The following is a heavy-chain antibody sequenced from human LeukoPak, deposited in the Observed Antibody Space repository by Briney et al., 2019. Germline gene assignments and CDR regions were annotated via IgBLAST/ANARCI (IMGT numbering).Heavy chain of an antibody. CDR1: GYTFTTYG. Sequence: ASVKVSCEASGYTFTTYGISWVRQAPGQGLEWMGWISAYNGNTNYAQKFQGRVTMTTDTSTSTAYMELRSLRSDDTAVYYCARGDCGGDCYSSPYYFYFGMDVWGRGTTVTVSS. CDR2: ISAYNGNT. V-gene: IGHV1-18*01. J-gene: IGHJ6*02. D-gene: IGHD2-21*02. CDR3: ARGDCGGDCYSSPYYFYFGMDV.